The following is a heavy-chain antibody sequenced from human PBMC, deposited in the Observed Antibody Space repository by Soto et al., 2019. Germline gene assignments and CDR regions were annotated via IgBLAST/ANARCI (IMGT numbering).Heavy chain of an antibody. D-gene: IGHD1-26*01. CDR1: GGSISSYY. CDR2: IYYSGST. Sequence: QVQLQESGPGLVKPSETLSLTCTVSGGSISSYYWSWIRQPPGKGLEWIGYIYYSGSTNYNPSLKSLVTISVDTSNNQFSRKLTSVTAADTAVYYCARRWGAAFDYWGQGTLVTVSS. J-gene: IGHJ4*02. V-gene: IGHV4-59*08. CDR3: ARRWGAAFDY.